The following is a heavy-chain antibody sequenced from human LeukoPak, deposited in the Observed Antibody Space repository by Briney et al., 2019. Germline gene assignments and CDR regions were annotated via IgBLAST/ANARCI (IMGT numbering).Heavy chain of an antibody. CDR1: GGSISSYY. CDR2: IYYSGSA. V-gene: IGHV4-59*01. J-gene: IGHJ4*02. CDR3: ARDSSGYHY. D-gene: IGHD3-22*01. Sequence: SETLSLTCTVSGGSISSYYWSWIRQPPRKGLEWIGYIYYSGSANYNPSLKSRVTISVDTSKNQFSLKLSSVTAADTAVYYCARDSSGYHYWGQGTLVTVSS.